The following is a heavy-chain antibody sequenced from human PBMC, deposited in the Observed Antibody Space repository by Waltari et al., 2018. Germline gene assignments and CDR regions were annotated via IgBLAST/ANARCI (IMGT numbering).Heavy chain of an antibody. CDR2: IYSGGST. D-gene: IGHD3-3*02. V-gene: IGHV3-53*01. CDR1: GFTVSSNY. CDR3: ARDRSFEGLAFDI. J-gene: IGHJ3*02. Sequence: EVQLVESGGGLIQPGGSLRLSCAASGFTVSSNYMSWVRQAPGKGLEGVSVIYSGGSTYYADSVKGRFTISRDNSKNTLYLQMNSLRAEDTAVYYCARDRSFEGLAFDIWGQGTMVTVSS.